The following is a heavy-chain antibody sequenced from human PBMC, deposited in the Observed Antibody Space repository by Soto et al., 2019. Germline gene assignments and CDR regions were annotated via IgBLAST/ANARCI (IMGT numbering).Heavy chain of an antibody. CDR3: ARAESGSTWKFDD. CDR1: GGSISNYY. Sequence: QVQLQESGPGLVKPSETLSLTCTVSGGSISNYYWNWIRQPPGKGLQWIGYFYYSGSTDYNPSLKSRVTISVDASKNQFSLKLTSVTAADTAVYYCARAESGSTWKFDDWGQGTLVTVSA. D-gene: IGHD1-7*01. V-gene: IGHV4-59*01. CDR2: FYYSGST. J-gene: IGHJ4*02.